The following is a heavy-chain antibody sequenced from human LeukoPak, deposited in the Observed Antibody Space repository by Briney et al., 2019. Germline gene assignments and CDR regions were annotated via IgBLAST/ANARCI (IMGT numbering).Heavy chain of an antibody. V-gene: IGHV4-61*01. CDR1: GGSVRSGSYY. D-gene: IGHD6-19*01. Sequence: SETLSLTCTVSGGSVRSGSYYWSWVRQPPGKRLEWIGYVYYSGSTNYNPSLKSRVTTSVDTSRNQFSLKLRSVTAADTAVYYCARHLVGGWHGHNWFDPWGQGTLVTVSS. J-gene: IGHJ5*02. CDR3: ARHLVGGWHGHNWFDP. CDR2: VYYSGST.